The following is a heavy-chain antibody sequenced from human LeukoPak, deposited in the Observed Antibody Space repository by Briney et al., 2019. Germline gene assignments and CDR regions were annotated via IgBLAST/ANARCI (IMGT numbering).Heavy chain of an antibody. CDR1: EFTFSNYW. CDR3: ARGGFGHNMDV. CDR2: INSDGSNT. V-gene: IGHV3-74*01. J-gene: IGHJ6*03. Sequence: GGSLELSCVASEFTFSNYWLHWVRQAPGKGPVWVSRINSDGSNTIYADSLKGRFTISRDNAKNTVYLQMNSLRVEDTAIYYCARGGFGHNMDVWGKGTTVTVSS. D-gene: IGHD3-3*01.